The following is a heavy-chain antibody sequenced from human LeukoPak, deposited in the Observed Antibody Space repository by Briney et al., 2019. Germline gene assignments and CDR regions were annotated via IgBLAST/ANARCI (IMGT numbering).Heavy chain of an antibody. D-gene: IGHD2/OR15-2a*01. Sequence: LAGGSLRLSCAASGFTFSSYGMHWVRQAPGKGLEWVAFIQYDGSNKYYADSVKGRFTISRDNAENSLYLQMNSLRADDTAVYYCAREYHFYHMDGWGKGTTVTVSS. CDR1: GFTFSSYG. J-gene: IGHJ6*03. V-gene: IGHV3-30*02. CDR3: AREYHFYHMDG. CDR2: IQYDGSNK.